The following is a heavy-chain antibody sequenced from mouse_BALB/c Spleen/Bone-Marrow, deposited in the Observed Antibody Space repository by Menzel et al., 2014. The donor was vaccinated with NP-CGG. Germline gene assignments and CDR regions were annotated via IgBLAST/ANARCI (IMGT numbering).Heavy chain of an antibody. CDR3: ARLGTTAVPDY. D-gene: IGHD1-1*01. CDR2: NDPYSGGT. J-gene: IGHJ2*01. Sequence: EVQLQQSGPELVKPGASVKVSCKASGYAFTNYNMYRVKQSHGKSLEWIGYNDPYSGGTNYNQKFKGKATLTVDKSSSTAYMHLNSLTSEDSAVYYCARLGTTAVPDYWGQGTTLTVSS. V-gene: IGHV1S135*01. CDR1: GYAFTNYN.